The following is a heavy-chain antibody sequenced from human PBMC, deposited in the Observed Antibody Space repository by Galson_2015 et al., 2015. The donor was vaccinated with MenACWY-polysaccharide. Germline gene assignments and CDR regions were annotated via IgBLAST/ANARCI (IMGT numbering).Heavy chain of an antibody. D-gene: IGHD1-7*01. J-gene: IGHJ6*02. V-gene: IGHV3-11*01. CDR2: ISNSGNTI. CDR3: ARDSWNYANYFKYCGADV. CDR1: GFSFSDYY. Sequence: SLRLSCATSGFSFSDYYMSWLRQAPGKGLEWISYISNSGNTIYYADSVKGRFTISRDNAKKSLYLQLNTLRAEDTAVYYCARDSWNYANYFKYCGADVWGQGTTVTVSS.